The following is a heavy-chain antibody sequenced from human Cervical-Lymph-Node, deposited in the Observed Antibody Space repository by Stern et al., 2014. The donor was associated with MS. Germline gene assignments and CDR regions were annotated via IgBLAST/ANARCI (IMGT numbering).Heavy chain of an antibody. Sequence: QVQLQESGPGLVKPSETLSLTCSVSGDSISSYYWSWIRQHPGTGLGRIGYMCFSGFTKYNPHLPRQVPMSISPSMCHLSLNLTSVIAADTAVYYCARQRSSSRVTGLDYWGQGSHVTVSS. CDR3: ARQRSSSRVTGLDY. CDR1: GDSISSYY. CDR2: MCFSGFT. D-gene: IGHD1-26*01. J-gene: IGHJ4*02. V-gene: IGHV4-59*08.